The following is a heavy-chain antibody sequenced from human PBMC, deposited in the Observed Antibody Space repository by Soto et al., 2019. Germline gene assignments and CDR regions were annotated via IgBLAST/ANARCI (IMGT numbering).Heavy chain of an antibody. D-gene: IGHD3-16*02. Sequence: SETLSLTCTVSGGSVSSGSYYWSWIRQPPGKGLEWIGYIYYSGSTNYNPSLKSRVTISVDTSKNQFSLKLSSVTAADTAVYYCARDSNYVWGSYRYSDAFDIWGQGTMVTVSS. J-gene: IGHJ3*02. CDR1: GGSVSSGSYY. V-gene: IGHV4-61*01. CDR2: IYYSGST. CDR3: ARDSNYVWGSYRYSDAFDI.